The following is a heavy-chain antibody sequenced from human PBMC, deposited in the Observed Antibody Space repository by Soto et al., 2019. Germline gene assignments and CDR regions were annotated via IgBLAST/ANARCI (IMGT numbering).Heavy chain of an antibody. J-gene: IGHJ4*02. D-gene: IGHD4-17*01. CDR1: GGSISQYY. CDR3: ARGPGGFGDFSLDY. Sequence: QVQLQESGPGLVKPSETLSLSCGVSGGSISQYYWSWIRQPAGKGLEWIGRIYSGGGTNYNPSLDIRGTMSVDTSKNKFSLKLSSVTAADTAVYYCARGPGGFGDFSLDYWGQGTLVTVSS. V-gene: IGHV4-4*07. CDR2: IYSGGGT.